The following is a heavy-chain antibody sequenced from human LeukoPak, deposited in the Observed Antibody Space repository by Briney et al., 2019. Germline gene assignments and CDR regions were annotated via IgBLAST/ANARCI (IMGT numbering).Heavy chain of an antibody. D-gene: IGHD1-26*01. J-gene: IGHJ4*02. V-gene: IGHV3-66*01. CDR2: IYSGGIT. CDR1: GFTVSSNY. CDR3: ARDLGGGSYYVGSDY. Sequence: GSLRLSCAASGFTVSSNYMSWVRQAPGKGLEWVSVIYSGGITYYADSVKGRFTISRDNFKNTLYLQMNSLRADDTAVYYCARDLGGGSYYVGSDYWGQGTLVTVSS.